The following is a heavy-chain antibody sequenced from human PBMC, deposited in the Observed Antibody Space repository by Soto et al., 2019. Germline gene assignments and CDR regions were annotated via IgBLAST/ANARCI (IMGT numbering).Heavy chain of an antibody. Sequence: LSLTCTVSGGSISSGDYYWSWIRQHPGKGLEWIGTIYFSGTTYYNPSLKSRVTISVDTSKSQFSLKLSSVTAADTAVYYCARRDRSGFSYWLDTWGQGTLVTVSS. CDR3: ARRDRSGFSYWLDT. J-gene: IGHJ5*02. D-gene: IGHD3-22*01. CDR1: GGSISSGDYY. V-gene: IGHV4-31*03. CDR2: IYFSGTT.